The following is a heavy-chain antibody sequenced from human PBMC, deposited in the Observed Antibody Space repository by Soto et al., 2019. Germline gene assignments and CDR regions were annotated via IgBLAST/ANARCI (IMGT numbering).Heavy chain of an antibody. CDR1: GYTFTNFG. CDR2: ISAYNGNT. D-gene: IGHD3-16*01. CDR3: ARGGTPIDY. Sequence: QVQLVQSGAEVKKPGASVKVSCKTSGYTFTNFGLSWVRQAPGQGREWMGWISAYNGNTNYAQNLQGRVTMTTATSKSPAYMELRSREYDDPDVYYCARGGTPIDYCGQGTLVTVSS. J-gene: IGHJ4*02. V-gene: IGHV1-18*01.